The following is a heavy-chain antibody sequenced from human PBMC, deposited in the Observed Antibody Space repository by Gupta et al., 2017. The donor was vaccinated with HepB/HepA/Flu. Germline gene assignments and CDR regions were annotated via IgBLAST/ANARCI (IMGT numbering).Heavy chain of an antibody. J-gene: IGHJ5*02. Sequence: ELQLVESGGGLVQHGGSLRLSCAASVFTVSSNFMSWVRQAPGKGLEWVSVIYSGGSTYYADSVKGRFTISRDNSKNTLYLQMNSLRAEDTAVYYCARDHIIAAASFGFDPWGQGTLVTVSS. D-gene: IGHD6-13*01. CDR3: ARDHIIAAASFGFDP. CDR1: VFTVSSNF. CDR2: IYSGGST. V-gene: IGHV3-66*01.